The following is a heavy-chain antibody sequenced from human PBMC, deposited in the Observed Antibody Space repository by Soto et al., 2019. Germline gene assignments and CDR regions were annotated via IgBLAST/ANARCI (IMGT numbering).Heavy chain of an antibody. CDR1: GYTFTSYG. V-gene: IGHV1-18*01. J-gene: IGHJ6*02. CDR2: ISAYNGNT. Sequence: QVQLVQSGAEVKKPGASVKVSCKASGYTFTSYGISWVRQAPGQGLEWMGWISAYNGNTNYAQKLQGRVTMTTDTSTSTAYMELRSLRSDDTAVYYCTVLRYFDWSRAYYYYYGMDVWGQGTTVTVSS. D-gene: IGHD3-9*01. CDR3: TVLRYFDWSRAYYYYYGMDV.